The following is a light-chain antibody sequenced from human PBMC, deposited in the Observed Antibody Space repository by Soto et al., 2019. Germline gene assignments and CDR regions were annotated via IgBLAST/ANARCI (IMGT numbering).Light chain of an antibody. Sequence: QSVLTQPRSVSGSPGQSVTISCTGTSSDVGGYNYVSWYQQHPGKAPKFMIYDVSKRPSGVPDRFSGSKSGNTASLTISGLQAEDDADYYCCSYAGSYSYVFRTGTKVHVL. CDR1: SSDVGGYNY. CDR2: DVS. CDR3: CSYAGSYSYV. J-gene: IGLJ1*01. V-gene: IGLV2-11*01.